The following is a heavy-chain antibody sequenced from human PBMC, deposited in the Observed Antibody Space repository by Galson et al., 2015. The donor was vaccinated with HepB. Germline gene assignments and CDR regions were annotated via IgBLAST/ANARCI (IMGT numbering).Heavy chain of an antibody. CDR3: ARDRGWGTVTTLNFDY. CDR2: IIPILGIA. D-gene: IGHD4-17*01. Sequence: SVKVSCKASGGTFSSYTISWVRQAPGQGLEWMGRIIPILGIANYAQKFQGRVTITADKSTSTAYMELSSLRSEDTAVYYCARDRGWGTVTTLNFDYWGQGTLVTVSS. CDR1: GGTFSSYT. V-gene: IGHV1-69*04. J-gene: IGHJ4*02.